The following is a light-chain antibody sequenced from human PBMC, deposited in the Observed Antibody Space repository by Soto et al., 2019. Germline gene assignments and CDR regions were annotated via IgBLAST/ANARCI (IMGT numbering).Light chain of an antibody. V-gene: IGKV3D-15*01. CDR1: QSVSSN. Sequence: EIVMTQSPATLSVSPGERATLSCMASQSVSSNLDWYRQKRGQAPRLIIYGASTRATGIPARFSGGGAGTEYTLTISSLQSVVFAVYCCQQYNSCPPLRCTFRERTKLQI. CDR2: GAS. J-gene: IGKJ2*02. CDR3: QQYNSCPPLRCT.